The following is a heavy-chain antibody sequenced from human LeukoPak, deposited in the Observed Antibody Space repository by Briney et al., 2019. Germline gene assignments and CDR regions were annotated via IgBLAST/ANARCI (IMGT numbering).Heavy chain of an antibody. J-gene: IGHJ4*02. CDR3: TRAPHPRCNSSGCYLDY. CDR1: GFTFGDYS. Sequence: GGSVRLFCSTSGFTFGDYSMSCVRRAPGRGLEGVGFIQARAYGGATKYCAAVNGRFSISRDDSEHIAKLQTNDLTTEHTAVYYCTRAPHPRCNSSGCYLDYWGQGTLVTVSS. V-gene: IGHV3-49*04. CDR2: IQARAYGGAT. D-gene: IGHD2-2*01.